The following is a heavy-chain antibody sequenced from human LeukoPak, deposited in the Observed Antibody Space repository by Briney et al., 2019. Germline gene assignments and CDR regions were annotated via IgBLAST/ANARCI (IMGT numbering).Heavy chain of an antibody. CDR1: GFAFSSYS. V-gene: IGHV3-21*01. Sequence: GSLRLSCAASGFAFSSYSMNWVRQAPGKGLEWVSSISSSSSYIYYADSVKGRFTISRDNAKNSLYLQMNSPRAEDTAVYYCAAWYRSSSGHNWFEPSGQGTLVTASS. CDR3: AAWYRSSSGHNWFEP. J-gene: IGHJ5*02. CDR2: ISSSSSYI. D-gene: IGHD6-6*01.